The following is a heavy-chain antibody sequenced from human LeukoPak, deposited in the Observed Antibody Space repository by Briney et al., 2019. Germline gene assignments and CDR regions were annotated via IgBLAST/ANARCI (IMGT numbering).Heavy chain of an antibody. CDR3: AKGIYSSSWSYFDY. D-gene: IGHD6-13*01. Sequence: GGSLRLSCAVSGFTFSTHSMSWVRQAPGKGLEWVSTLSGSGITTYYADSVKGRFTISRDNSKNTLYLQMNSLRAEDTAVYYCAKGIYSSSWSYFDYWGHGTLVTVSS. CDR2: LSGSGITT. V-gene: IGHV3-23*01. J-gene: IGHJ4*01. CDR1: GFTFSTHS.